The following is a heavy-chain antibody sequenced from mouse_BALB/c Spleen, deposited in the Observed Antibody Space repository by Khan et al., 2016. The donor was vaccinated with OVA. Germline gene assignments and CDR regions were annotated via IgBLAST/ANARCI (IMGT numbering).Heavy chain of an antibody. J-gene: IGHJ2*01. CDR3: ARAQLGLRFDY. Sequence: QVQLQQSGAELVGPGTSVKVSCKASGYAFTSYLIEWVNQRPGQGLEWIGLINPGNGITNYNEKFRGKATLTADKSSTTAYMQFSSLTSDDSAVYCCARAQLGLRFDYWGQGTTLTVSS. D-gene: IGHD3-1*01. CDR1: GYAFTSYL. V-gene: IGHV1-54*01. CDR2: INPGNGIT.